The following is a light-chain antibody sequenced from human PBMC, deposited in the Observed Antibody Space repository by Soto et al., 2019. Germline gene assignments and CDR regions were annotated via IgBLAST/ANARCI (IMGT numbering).Light chain of an antibody. J-gene: IGLJ2*01. V-gene: IGLV2-11*01. CDR1: SSDVGGYKY. CDR2: DVS. CDR3: CSNAGSYTKV. Sequence: QSALTQPRSVSGSPGQSVTISCTGTSSDVGGYKYVSWYQQHPGKAPKLMIYDVSKRPSGVPDRFSGSKSGNTASLTISGLQAEDEADYYCCSNAGSYTKVFGGGTKLTVL.